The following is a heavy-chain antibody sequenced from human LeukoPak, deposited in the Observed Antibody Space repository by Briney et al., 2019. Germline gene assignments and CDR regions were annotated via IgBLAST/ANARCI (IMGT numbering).Heavy chain of an antibody. D-gene: IGHD2-2*01. Sequence: ASVKVSCKASGYTFTGYYMHWVRQAPGQGLEWMGWINPNSGDTIYAQKFQGRVTMTRDTSISTAYMELSRLRSDDTAVYYCAREEGFCRSTSCSAPFDYWGQGTLVTVSS. V-gene: IGHV1-2*02. CDR2: INPNSGDT. CDR3: AREEGFCRSTSCSAPFDY. CDR1: GYTFTGYY. J-gene: IGHJ4*02.